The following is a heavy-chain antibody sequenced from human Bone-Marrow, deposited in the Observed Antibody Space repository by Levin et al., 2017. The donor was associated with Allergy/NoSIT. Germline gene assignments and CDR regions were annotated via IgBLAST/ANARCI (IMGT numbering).Heavy chain of an antibody. J-gene: IGHJ4*02. CDR1: GFSLSTREMR. Sequence: SGPTLVKPTQTLTLTCSFSGFSLSTREMRVSWIRQPPGKALEWLARIDWDDYKFYSTSLKTRLTISKDTSKNQVVLTMTNMDPVDTATYYCARMGVGSFDYWGQGTLVTVSS. CDR2: IDWDDYK. D-gene: IGHD2-15*01. V-gene: IGHV2-70*04. CDR3: ARMGVGSFDY.